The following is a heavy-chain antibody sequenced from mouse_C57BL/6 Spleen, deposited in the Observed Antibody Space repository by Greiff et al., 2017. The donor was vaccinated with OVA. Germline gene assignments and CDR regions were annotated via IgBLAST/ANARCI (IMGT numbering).Heavy chain of an antibody. CDR1: GYAFSSYW. CDR2: IYPGDGDT. Sequence: VQRVESGAELVKPGASVKISCKASGYAFSSYWMNWVKQRPGKGLEWIGQIYPGDGDTNYNGKFKGKATLTADKSSSTAYMQLSSLTSEDSAVYFCARLEDYDAGYAMDYWGQGTSVTVSS. CDR3: ARLEDYDAGYAMDY. V-gene: IGHV1-80*01. J-gene: IGHJ4*01. D-gene: IGHD2-4*01.